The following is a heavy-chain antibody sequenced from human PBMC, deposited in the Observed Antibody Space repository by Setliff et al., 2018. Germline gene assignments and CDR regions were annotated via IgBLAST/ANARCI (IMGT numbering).Heavy chain of an antibody. CDR3: ARDKRQYNFWSGYYGSWGNYFDY. CDR1: GYFISSGYY. D-gene: IGHD3-3*01. CDR2: IYYSGST. J-gene: IGHJ4*02. V-gene: IGHV4-38-2*02. Sequence: PSETLSLTCAVSGYFISSGYYWGWIRQPPGKGLEWIGSIYYSGSTYYNPSLKSRVTISVDTSKNQFSLKLSSVTAADTAVYYCARDKRQYNFWSGYYGSWGNYFDYWGQGTLVTVSS.